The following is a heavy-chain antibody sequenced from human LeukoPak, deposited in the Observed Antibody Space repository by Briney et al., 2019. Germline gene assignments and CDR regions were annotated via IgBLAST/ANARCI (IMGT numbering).Heavy chain of an antibody. CDR1: GFTFSSYS. V-gene: IGHV3-21*01. CDR3: ARSRTGWYGSLDY. Sequence: GGSLRLSCAASGFTFSSYSMNWVRQAPGKGLEWVSSISSSSSYIYYADSVKGRFTISRDNAKNSLYLQMNSLRAEDTAVYYCARSRTGWYGSLDYWGLGTPVTVSS. J-gene: IGHJ4*02. CDR2: ISSSSSYI. D-gene: IGHD6-19*01.